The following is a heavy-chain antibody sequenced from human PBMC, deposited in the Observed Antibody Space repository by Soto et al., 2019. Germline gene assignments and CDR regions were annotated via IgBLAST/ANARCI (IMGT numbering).Heavy chain of an antibody. D-gene: IGHD6-19*01. CDR1: GYSFTTYW. J-gene: IGHJ5*01. Sequence: GESLKISCKGSGYSFTTYWINWVRQMPGKGLEWMGRIDPSDSYTNYSPSFKGHVTISADKSVSTAYLQWNSLKASDTAMYYCARSGQWLVDDSWGQGTLVTVSS. CDR2: IDPSDSYT. V-gene: IGHV5-10-1*01. CDR3: ARSGQWLVDDS.